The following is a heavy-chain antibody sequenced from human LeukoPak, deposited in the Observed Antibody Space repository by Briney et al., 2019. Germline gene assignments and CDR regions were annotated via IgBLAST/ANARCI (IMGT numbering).Heavy chain of an antibody. CDR2: IYYSGST. CDR1: GGSISSYY. Sequence: SETLSLTCTVSGGSISSYYWSWIRQPPGKGLEWIGYIYYSGSTNYNPSLKSRVTISVDTSKNQFSLKLSSVTAADTAVYYCASLRVGSSFGYQYYIDVWGKGTTVTVSS. CDR3: ASLRVGSSFGYQYYIDV. J-gene: IGHJ6*03. D-gene: IGHD6-13*01. V-gene: IGHV4-59*12.